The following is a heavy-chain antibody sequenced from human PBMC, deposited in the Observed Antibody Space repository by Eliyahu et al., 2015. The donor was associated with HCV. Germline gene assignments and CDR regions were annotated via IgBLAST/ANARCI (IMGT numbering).Heavy chain of an antibody. V-gene: IGHV3-23*01. D-gene: IGHD3-10*01. Sequence: EVQLLESGGALVQRGGSLRLSCAASGFTFSXSAMYWVRQAPGKGLEWVSVISGRGGGTYYADSVKGRFTISRDNSKNTLYLQMNSLRADDTAVYYCAKLYDSGSPSIKYYFDYWGQGTLVTVSS. J-gene: IGHJ4*02. CDR2: ISGRGGGT. CDR3: AKLYDSGSPSIKYYFDY. CDR1: GFTFSXSA.